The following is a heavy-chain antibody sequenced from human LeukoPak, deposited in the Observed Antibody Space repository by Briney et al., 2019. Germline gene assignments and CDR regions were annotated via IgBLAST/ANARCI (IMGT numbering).Heavy chain of an antibody. CDR3: AKDYGSGWYYFDY. Sequence: GRSLRLSCAASGFTFDDYAMHWLRQAPVKGLELVSGISWDRGTRGYADSVKGRFTNSRDNAKNSLYLQMNSLRAEDMALYYCAKDYGSGWYYFDYWGQGTLVTVSS. D-gene: IGHD6-25*01. J-gene: IGHJ4*02. CDR2: ISWDRGTR. CDR1: GFTFDDYA. V-gene: IGHV3-9*03.